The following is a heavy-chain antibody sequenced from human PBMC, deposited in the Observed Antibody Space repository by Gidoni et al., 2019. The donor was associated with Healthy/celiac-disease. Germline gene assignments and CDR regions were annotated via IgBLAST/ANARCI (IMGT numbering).Heavy chain of an antibody. CDR2: ISAYNGNT. J-gene: IGHJ4*02. D-gene: IGHD2-15*01. V-gene: IGHV1-18*01. CDR1: VYAFTSYG. Sequence: QAPLVQYGAEVKKTGASVKVSYKASVYAFTSYGISWVRQAPGQRLEWMGWISAYNGNTNYAQKLQGRVTMTTDTSTSTAYMELRSLRSDDTAVYYCARGNLVVAAEDYWGQGTLVTVS. CDR3: ARGNLVVAAEDY.